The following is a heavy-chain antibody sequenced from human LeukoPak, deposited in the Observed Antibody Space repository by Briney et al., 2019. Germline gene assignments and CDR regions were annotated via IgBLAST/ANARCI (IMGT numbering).Heavy chain of an antibody. J-gene: IGHJ6*03. CDR2: INSDGSST. D-gene: IGHD1-26*01. CDR1: GFTFSSYW. CDR3: ARERWELNSVYYYYYMDV. Sequence: GGSLRLSCAASGFTFSSYWMHWVLQAPGKGLVWVSRINSDGSSTSYADSVKGRFTISRDNAKNTLYLQMNSLRAEDTAVYYCARERWELNSVYYYYYMDVWGKGTTVTVSS. V-gene: IGHV3-74*01.